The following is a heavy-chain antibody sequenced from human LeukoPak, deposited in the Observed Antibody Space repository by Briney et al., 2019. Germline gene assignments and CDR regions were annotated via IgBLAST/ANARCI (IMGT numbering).Heavy chain of an antibody. D-gene: IGHD6-19*01. CDR1: GFTFSSYW. V-gene: IGHV3-7*01. Sequence: GGSLRLSCAASGFTFSSYWRSWVRQAPGKGLEWVANIKEDGSEKYYVDSVKGRFTISRNNAQNSVYLQMNSLRAEDTAVYYCARAGGTGYSSGWSPRSYYYYYMDVWGKGTTVTVSS. J-gene: IGHJ6*03. CDR3: ARAGGTGYSSGWSPRSYYYYYMDV. CDR2: IKEDGSEK.